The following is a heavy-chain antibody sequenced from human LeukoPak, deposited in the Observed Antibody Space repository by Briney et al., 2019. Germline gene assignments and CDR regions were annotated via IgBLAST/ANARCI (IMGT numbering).Heavy chain of an antibody. V-gene: IGHV4-4*07. CDR2: IYTSGST. CDR3: ARGIAVIDY. J-gene: IGHJ4*02. Sequence: SETLSLTCTVSGGSISGYYWSWILQPAGKGLEWIRRIYTSGSTNYNPSLKSRVTMSVDTSKNQFSLKLSSVTAADTAVYYCARGIAVIDYWGQGTLVTVSS. D-gene: IGHD6-19*01. CDR1: GGSISGYY.